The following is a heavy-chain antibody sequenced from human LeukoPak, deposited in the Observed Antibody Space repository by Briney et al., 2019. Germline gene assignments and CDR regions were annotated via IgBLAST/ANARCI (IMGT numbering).Heavy chain of an antibody. CDR2: INPNSDGT. V-gene: IGHV1-2*02. Sequence: GASVKVSCKASGYSFTGYYLHWLRQAPGQGLEWMGWINPNSDGTNYAKKFQGRVTMTRDTSIGTAYMELSRLRSDDTAMYYCAIGYDSSGPPTLPWGQGTLVTVSS. J-gene: IGHJ5*02. CDR1: GYSFTGYY. CDR3: AIGYDSSGPPTLP. D-gene: IGHD3-22*01.